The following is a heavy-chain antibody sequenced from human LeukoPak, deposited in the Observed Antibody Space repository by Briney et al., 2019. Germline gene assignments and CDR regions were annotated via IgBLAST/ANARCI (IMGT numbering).Heavy chain of an antibody. CDR3: ARYGNWYYFDY. D-gene: IGHD4-11*01. CDR1: GGTFSSYA. CDR2: INPSGGST. Sequence: ASVKVSCKASGGTFSSYAISWVRQAPGQGLEWMGIINPSGGSTSYAQKFQGRVTMTRDTSTSTVYMELSSLRSEDTAVYYCARYGNWYYFDYWGQGTLVTVSS. J-gene: IGHJ4*02. V-gene: IGHV1-46*01.